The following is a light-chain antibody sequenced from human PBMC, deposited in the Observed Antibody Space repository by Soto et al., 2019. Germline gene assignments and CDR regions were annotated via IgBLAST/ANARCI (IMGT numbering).Light chain of an antibody. V-gene: IGKV3-20*01. CDR3: QQYGSSPIT. Sequence: EIVLTQSRATLSLSPGERATLSCRASQSVSSFLAWYQQKPGQAPRLLVYGASSRATGIPDRFSGFGSGTDFTLTISRLEPEDFAVYFCQQYGSSPITFGQGTRLE. CDR1: QSVSSF. J-gene: IGKJ5*01. CDR2: GAS.